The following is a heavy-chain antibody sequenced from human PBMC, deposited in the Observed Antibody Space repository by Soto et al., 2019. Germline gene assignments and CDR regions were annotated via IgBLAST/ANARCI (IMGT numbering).Heavy chain of an antibody. J-gene: IGHJ4*02. D-gene: IGHD4-4*01. V-gene: IGHV4-39*01. CDR3: ASPAGADYTFDY. CDR1: GGSITSSSYY. Sequence: SETLCLTCAVSGGSITSSSYYWGWIRQAPGRGLEWIGTIYYRGSTYYNPSLESRVTISADTSKNQLSLNLRSVTAADTAVYYCASPAGADYTFDYWGQGILVTVSS. CDR2: IYYRGST.